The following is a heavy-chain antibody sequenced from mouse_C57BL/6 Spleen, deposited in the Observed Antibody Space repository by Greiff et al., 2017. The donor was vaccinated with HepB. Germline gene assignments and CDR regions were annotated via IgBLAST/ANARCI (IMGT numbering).Heavy chain of an antibody. J-gene: IGHJ1*03. CDR1: GYTFTDYE. CDR3: TRAYYSNPRYFDV. Sequence: QVQLQQSGAELVRPGASVTLSCKASGYTFTDYEMHWVKQTPVHGLEWIGAIDPETGGTAYNQKFKGKAILTADKSSSTAYMELRSLTSEDSAVYYCTRAYYSNPRYFDVWGTGTTVTVSS. CDR2: IDPETGGT. D-gene: IGHD2-5*01. V-gene: IGHV1-15*01.